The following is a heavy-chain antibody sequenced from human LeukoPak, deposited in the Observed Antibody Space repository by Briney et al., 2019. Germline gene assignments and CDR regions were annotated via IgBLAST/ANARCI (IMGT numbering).Heavy chain of an antibody. CDR3: ARDALLWFGELSGNFDY. Sequence: GGSLRLSCAASGFTFSSYWMSWVRQAPGKGPEWVANIKQDGSEKYYVDSVKGRFTISRDNAKNSLYLQMNSLRAEDTAVYYCARDALLWFGELSGNFDYWGQGTLVTVSS. J-gene: IGHJ4*02. CDR1: GFTFSSYW. V-gene: IGHV3-7*01. CDR2: IKQDGSEK. D-gene: IGHD3-10*01.